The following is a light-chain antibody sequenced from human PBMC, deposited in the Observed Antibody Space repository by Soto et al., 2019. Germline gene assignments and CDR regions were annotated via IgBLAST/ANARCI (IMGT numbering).Light chain of an antibody. J-gene: IGLJ1*01. Sequence: QSVLTQPASVSLSPGQSITISCTGTSSDVGVYNYVSWYQQHPGEAPKLLIYDVSNRPTGVSNRFSVSKSGNTASLTISGLQAEDEADYYCSSYRSSSTVYVLGTGTKVTVL. CDR1: SSDVGVYNY. CDR2: DVS. CDR3: SSYRSSSTVYV. V-gene: IGLV2-14*01.